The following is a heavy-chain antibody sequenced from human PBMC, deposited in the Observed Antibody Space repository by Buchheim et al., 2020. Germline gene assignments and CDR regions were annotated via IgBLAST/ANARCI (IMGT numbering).Heavy chain of an antibody. J-gene: IGHJ6*02. V-gene: IGHV3-21*01. CDR1: GFTFSSDS. CDR3: ARCAPGSFFAEYFDSSGCHGMDV. CDR2: ISSSGTYK. Sequence: EVQLMESGGGLVKPGGSRRLSCAASGFTFSSDSMNWVRQAPGKGLEWVSSISSSGTYKYYADSVKGRFTISRDNAKNSLYLQMNSLRAEDTAVYYCARCAPGSFFAEYFDSSGCHGMDVWGQGTT. D-gene: IGHD3-22*01.